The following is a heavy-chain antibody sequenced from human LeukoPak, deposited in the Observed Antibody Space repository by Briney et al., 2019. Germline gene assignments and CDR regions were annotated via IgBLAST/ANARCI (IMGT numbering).Heavy chain of an antibody. CDR1: GGSISSSSYY. V-gene: IGHV4-39*01. Sequence: SETPSLTCTVSGGSISSSSYYWGWIRQPPGKGLEWIGSIYYSGSTYYNPSLKSRVTISVDTSKNQFSLKLSSVTAADTAVYYCASAHSSGWYGDAFDIWGQGTMVTVSS. D-gene: IGHD6-19*01. CDR2: IYYSGST. CDR3: ASAHSSGWYGDAFDI. J-gene: IGHJ3*02.